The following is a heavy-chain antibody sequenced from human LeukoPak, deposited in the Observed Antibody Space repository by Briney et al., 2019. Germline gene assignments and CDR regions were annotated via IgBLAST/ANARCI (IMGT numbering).Heavy chain of an antibody. D-gene: IGHD2-15*01. CDR3: AKDYVASCSGGTCCWSDY. CDR1: GFTFSSYA. J-gene: IGHJ4*02. Sequence: GGSLRLSCAASGFTFSSYAMTWVRQAPGKGLEWVSAISGNSRTTYYADSVKGRFTISRDNSKNTLYLQMTSLRAEDTAIYYCAKDYVASCSGGTCCWSDYWGQGTLVTVSS. V-gene: IGHV3-23*01. CDR2: ISGNSRTT.